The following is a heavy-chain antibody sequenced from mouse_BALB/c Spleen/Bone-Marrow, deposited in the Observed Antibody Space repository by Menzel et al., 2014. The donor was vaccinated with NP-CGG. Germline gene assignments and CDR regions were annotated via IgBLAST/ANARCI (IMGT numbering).Heavy chain of an antibody. V-gene: IGHV3-8*02. CDR2: ISYSGGT. Sequence: EVKLLESGPSLVKPSQPLSLPCSVTGDSITSGYWNWIRKFPGNKLEYMGYISYSGGTYYDPSLKSRISITRDTSKNQFYLQLNSVTTEDTATYYCARYDGYYFDYWGQGTTLTVSS. J-gene: IGHJ2*01. CDR1: GDSITSGY. D-gene: IGHD1-1*01. CDR3: ARYDGYYFDY.